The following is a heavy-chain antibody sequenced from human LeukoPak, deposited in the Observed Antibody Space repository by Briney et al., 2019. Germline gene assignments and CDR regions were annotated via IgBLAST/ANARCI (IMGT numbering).Heavy chain of an antibody. CDR1: GFTVSSNY. CDR3: AREDYGDYVVDY. V-gene: IGHV3-33*08. D-gene: IGHD4-17*01. J-gene: IGHJ4*02. Sequence: GGSLRLSCAASGFTVSSNYMSWVRQAPGKGLEWVAVIWYDGSNKYYADSVKGRFTISRDNSKNTLYLQMNSLRAEDTAVYYCAREDYGDYVVDYWGQGTLVTVSS. CDR2: IWYDGSNK.